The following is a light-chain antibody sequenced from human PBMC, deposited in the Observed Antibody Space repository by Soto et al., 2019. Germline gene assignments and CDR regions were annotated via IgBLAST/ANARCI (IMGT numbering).Light chain of an antibody. J-gene: IGKJ2*01. CDR3: QDYNIYST. CDR1: LTMNSL. V-gene: IGKV1-5*01. Sequence: DIQMTQSPSTLSASVGDSVTITCRASLTMNSLVAWYQQHPGKAPKLLISDASTLENGVPSRFSGSASGTEFTLTISSLQPDDFATYYCQDYNIYSTFDPGTKLEI. CDR2: DAS.